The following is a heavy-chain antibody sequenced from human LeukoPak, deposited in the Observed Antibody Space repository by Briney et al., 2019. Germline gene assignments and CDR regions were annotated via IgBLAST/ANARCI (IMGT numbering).Heavy chain of an antibody. J-gene: IGHJ4*02. D-gene: IGHD3-10*01. V-gene: IGHV4-59*01. CDR2: IYYSGST. CDR3: ARGGSGSFLHFDY. Sequence: SETLSLTCTVSGGSISSYYWSWIRQPPGKGLEWIGYIYYSGSTNYNPSLKSRVTISVDTSKNQFSLKLSSVTAADTAVYYCARGGSGSFLHFDYWGQGTLVTVSS. CDR1: GGSISSYY.